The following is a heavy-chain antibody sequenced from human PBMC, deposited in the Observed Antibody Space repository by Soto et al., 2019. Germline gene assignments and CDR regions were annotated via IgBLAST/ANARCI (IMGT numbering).Heavy chain of an antibody. J-gene: IGHJ4*02. V-gene: IGHV3-23*01. CDR2: ISGSGGTT. D-gene: IGHD1-26*01. CDR1: GFTFSSYA. Sequence: GGSLRLSCAASGFTFSSYAMSWVRQAPGKGLEWVSAISGSGGTTYYADSVKGRFTISRDNSKNTLYLQMNSLRAEDTAVYYCAKAPGKRTYYFDYWAREPWSPSPQ. CDR3: AKAPGKRTYYFDY.